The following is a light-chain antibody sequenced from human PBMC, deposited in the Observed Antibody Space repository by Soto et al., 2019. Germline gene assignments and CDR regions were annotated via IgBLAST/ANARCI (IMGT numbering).Light chain of an antibody. CDR2: GAS. CDR3: QQYGRSPWT. Sequence: DIVCTHSPDTLSFSRVERATLSCRASQSVSSSYLAWYQQKPGQAPRLLIYGASSRATGIPDRFSGGGSGTDFTLTISRLEPADFAVYYCQQYGRSPWTFGQGTKVDIK. CDR1: QSVSSSY. J-gene: IGKJ1*01. V-gene: IGKV3-20*01.